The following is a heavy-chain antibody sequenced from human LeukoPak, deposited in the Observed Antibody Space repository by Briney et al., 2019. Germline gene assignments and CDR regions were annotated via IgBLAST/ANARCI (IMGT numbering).Heavy chain of an antibody. J-gene: IGHJ4*02. CDR1: GGSFSGYY. V-gene: IGHV4-34*01. Sequence: SETLSLTCAVYGGSFSGYYWSWIRQPPGKGLEWIGEINHSGSTNYNPSLKSRVTISVVTSKNQFSLKLSSVTAADTAVYYCAREWNPDYGEPHWGQGTLVTVSS. CDR2: INHSGST. D-gene: IGHD4-17*01. CDR3: AREWNPDYGEPH.